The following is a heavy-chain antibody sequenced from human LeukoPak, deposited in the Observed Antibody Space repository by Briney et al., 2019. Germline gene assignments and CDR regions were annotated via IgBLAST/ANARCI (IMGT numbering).Heavy chain of an antibody. CDR1: GGSISSYY. D-gene: IGHD6-13*01. J-gene: IGHJ5*02. Sequence: SETLSLTCTVSGGSISSYYWSWIRQPAGKGLEWIGRIYTSGSTNYNPSLKSRVTMSVDTSKNQFSLKPSSVTAADTAVYYCARVVLESSSSWYGSNWFDPWGQGTLVTVSS. CDR3: ARVVLESSSSWYGSNWFDP. CDR2: IYTSGST. V-gene: IGHV4-4*07.